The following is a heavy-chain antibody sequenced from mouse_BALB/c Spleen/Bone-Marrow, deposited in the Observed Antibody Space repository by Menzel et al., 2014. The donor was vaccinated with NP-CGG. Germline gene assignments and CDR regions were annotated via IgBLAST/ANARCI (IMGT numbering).Heavy chain of an antibody. V-gene: IGHV1-7*01. D-gene: IGHD2-4*01. CDR3: ARNYDYDGGYYAMDY. CDR2: INPSTGYT. CDR1: GYNFISYW. Sequence: VQLQQSGAELAKPGASVKMSCKASGYNFISYWMHWVKQRPGQGLEWIGYINPSTGYTEYNQKFKDKATLTADKFSSKAYMQLSSLTSEDSAVYYCARNYDYDGGYYAMDYWGQGTSVTVSS. J-gene: IGHJ4*01.